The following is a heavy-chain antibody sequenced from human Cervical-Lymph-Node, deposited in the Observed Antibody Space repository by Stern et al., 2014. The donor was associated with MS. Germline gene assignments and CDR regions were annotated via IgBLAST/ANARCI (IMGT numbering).Heavy chain of an antibody. CDR1: GLNFNNAW. CDR3: TTESSLGDYFDS. J-gene: IGHJ4*02. Sequence: VQLVQSGGGLVKPGGSLRLSCDVSGLNFNNAWMSWVRQAPGKGLEWVGRIKSKTDGGATDYDAPVEGRFTISSDESKATLYLQMNRLKSEDTAVYYCTTESSLGDYFDSWGPGTLVTVSS. D-gene: IGHD3-16*01. V-gene: IGHV3-15*01. CDR2: IKSKTDGGAT.